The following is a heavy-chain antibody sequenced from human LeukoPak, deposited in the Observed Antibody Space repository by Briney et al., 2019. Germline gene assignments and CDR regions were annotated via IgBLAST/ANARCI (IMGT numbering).Heavy chain of an antibody. D-gene: IGHD3-3*01. CDR1: GYTFTGYY. Sequence: ASVKVSCKASGYTFTGYYMRWVRQAPGQGLEWMGWINPNSGGTNYAQKLQGRVTMTTDTSTSTAYMDLKSLRSDDTAVYYCARDRLSGGGDYWGQGTLVTVSS. CDR2: INPNSGGT. V-gene: IGHV1-2*02. J-gene: IGHJ4*02. CDR3: ARDRLSGGGDY.